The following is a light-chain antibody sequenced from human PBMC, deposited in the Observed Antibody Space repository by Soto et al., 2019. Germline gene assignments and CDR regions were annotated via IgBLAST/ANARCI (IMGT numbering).Light chain of an antibody. J-gene: IGLJ2*01. CDR2: DVS. CDR1: SSDVGAYNY. V-gene: IGLV2-14*03. CDR3: SSYTSSSTLV. Sequence: QSALTQPASVSGSPGQSITISCTGTSSDVGAYNYVSWYQHYPGKAPKLIIYDVSNRPSGVFNRFSGSKSGNTASLTISGLQAEDEADYYCSSYTSSSTLVFGGGTKLPVL.